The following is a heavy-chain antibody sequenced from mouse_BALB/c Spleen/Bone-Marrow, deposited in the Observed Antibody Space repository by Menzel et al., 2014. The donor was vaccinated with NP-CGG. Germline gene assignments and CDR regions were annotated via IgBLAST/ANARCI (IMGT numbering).Heavy chain of an antibody. CDR1: GYNFISYW. V-gene: IGHV1-7*01. CDR2: ISPSTGYT. D-gene: IGHD2-4*01. CDR3: ARNYDYDGGYYAMDY. Sequence: VQLQQSGAELAKPGASVKMSCKASGYNFISYWMHWVKQRPGQGLEWIGYISPSTGYTEYNQKFKDKATLTPDKSSSKAYMQLSSLTSEDSAVYYCARNYDYDGGYYAMDYWGQGTSVTVSS. J-gene: IGHJ4*01.